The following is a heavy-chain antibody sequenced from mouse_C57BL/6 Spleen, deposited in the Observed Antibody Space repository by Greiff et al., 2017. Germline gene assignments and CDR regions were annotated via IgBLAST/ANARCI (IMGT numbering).Heavy chain of an antibody. V-gene: IGHV5-6*02. D-gene: IGHD6-1*01. CDR1: GFTFSSYG. Sequence: DVMLVESGGDLVKPGGSLKLSCAASGFTFSSYGMSWVRQTPDKRLEWVATISSGGSYTYYPDSVKGRFTISRDNAKNTLYLQMSSLKSEDTAMYYCARHQPYYFDYWGQGTTLTVSS. J-gene: IGHJ2*01. CDR3: ARHQPYYFDY. CDR2: ISSGGSYT.